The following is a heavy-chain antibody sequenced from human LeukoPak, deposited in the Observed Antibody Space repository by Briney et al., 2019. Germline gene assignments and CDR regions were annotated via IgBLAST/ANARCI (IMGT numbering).Heavy chain of an antibody. Sequence: GGSLRLSCAASGFTFSSYAMHWVRQAPGNGLEGVAVISYDGSNKYYAGSVKGRFTISRDNSKNTLYLQMNSLRAEDTAVYYCARGRGAYSVTPADYWGQGTLVTVSS. J-gene: IGHJ4*02. D-gene: IGHD5-18*01. CDR3: ARGRGAYSVTPADY. V-gene: IGHV3-30-3*01. CDR1: GFTFSSYA. CDR2: ISYDGSNK.